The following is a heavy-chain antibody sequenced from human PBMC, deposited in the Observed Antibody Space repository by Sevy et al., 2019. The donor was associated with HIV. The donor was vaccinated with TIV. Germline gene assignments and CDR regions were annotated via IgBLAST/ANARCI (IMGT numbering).Heavy chain of an antibody. J-gene: IGHJ4*02. CDR3: ARGANNLYN. D-gene: IGHD3-10*01. V-gene: IGHV3-7*01. CDR1: GFTFSRDW. Sequence: GGSLRLSCTASGFTFSRDWMTWVRQAPGKGLEWVAKIKADGSETYSVDSVKGRFSISRDNAKNALYLQMNSLRAEDTAVYHCARGANNLYNWGQGTLVTVSS. CDR2: IKADGSET.